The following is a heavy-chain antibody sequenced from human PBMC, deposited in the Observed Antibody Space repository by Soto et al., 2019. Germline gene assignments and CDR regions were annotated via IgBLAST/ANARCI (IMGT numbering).Heavy chain of an antibody. J-gene: IGHJ4*02. CDR1: GFSLTTSGMR. Sequence: SGPTLVNPTQTLTLTCTFSGFSLTTSGMRVSWIRQSPGKALEWLARIDWDDDKRYSPSLKSRLTITKDTSKNQVVLRMTNMDPVDTATYYCAHSRYSRSSFDYWGQGTLVTVSS. CDR3: AHSRYSRSSFDY. V-gene: IGHV2-5*08. D-gene: IGHD6-6*01. CDR2: IDWDDDK.